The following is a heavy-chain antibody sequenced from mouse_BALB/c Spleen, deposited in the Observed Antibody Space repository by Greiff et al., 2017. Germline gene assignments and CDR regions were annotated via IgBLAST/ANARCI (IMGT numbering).Heavy chain of an antibody. CDR1: GFTFNTYA. CDR3: VREWGLAMDY. J-gene: IGHJ4*01. CDR2: IRSKSNNYAT. V-gene: IGHV10-3*03. D-gene: IGHD3-3*01. Sequence: EVQLVESGGGLVQPKGSLKLSCAASGFTFNTYAMHWVCQAPGKGLEWVARIRSKSNNYATYYADSVKDRFTISRDDSQSMLYLQMNNLKTEDTAMYYCVREWGLAMDYWGQGTSVTVSS.